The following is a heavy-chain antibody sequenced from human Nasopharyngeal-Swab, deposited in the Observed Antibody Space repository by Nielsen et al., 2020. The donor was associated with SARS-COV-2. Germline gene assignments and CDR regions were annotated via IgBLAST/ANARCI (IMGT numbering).Heavy chain of an antibody. CDR3: ARGYRGWSFPSSYYYYYMDV. CDR2: ISHSGAT. J-gene: IGHJ6*03. D-gene: IGHD5-12*01. CDR1: GGSFSDNY. Sequence: SETLSLTCSVYGGSFSDNYWNWVRQSPGKGLEWIREISHSGATNYNSSLKSRVIMSVDTSKKQFSLKMNSVTAADTAVYYCARGYRGWSFPSSYYYYYMDVWGQGTTVTVSS. V-gene: IGHV4-34*01.